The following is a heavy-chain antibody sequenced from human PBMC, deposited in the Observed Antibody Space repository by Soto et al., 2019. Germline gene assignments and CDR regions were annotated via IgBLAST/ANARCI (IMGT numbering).Heavy chain of an antibody. CDR2: IYHSGST. Sequence: QLQLQESGSGLVKPSQTLSLTCAVSGGSISSGGYSWSWIRQPPGKGLEWIGYIYHSGSTYYNPSLKSLVTISVDRSKNQFSLKLSSVTAADTAVYYCASISTSYYYGMDVWGQGTTVTVSS. J-gene: IGHJ6*02. V-gene: IGHV4-30-2*01. CDR3: ASISTSYYYGMDV. D-gene: IGHD3-3*02. CDR1: GGSISSGGYS.